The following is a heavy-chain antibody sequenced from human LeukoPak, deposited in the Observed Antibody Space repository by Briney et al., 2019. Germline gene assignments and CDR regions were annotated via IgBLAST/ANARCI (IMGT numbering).Heavy chain of an antibody. Sequence: ASVKVSCKAAGYTFTGYYMHWVRQAPGQGLEWMGWINPNSGGTNYAQKFQGRVTMTRDTSISTAYMELSRLRSDDTAVYYCARDLTRNYYDSSGYPEDDYWGQGTLVTVSS. CDR1: GYTFTGYY. CDR3: ARDLTRNYYDSSGYPEDDY. CDR2: INPNSGGT. D-gene: IGHD3-22*01. V-gene: IGHV1-2*02. J-gene: IGHJ4*02.